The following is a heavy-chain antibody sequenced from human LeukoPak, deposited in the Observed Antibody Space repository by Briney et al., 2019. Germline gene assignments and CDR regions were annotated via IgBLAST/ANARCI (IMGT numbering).Heavy chain of an antibody. D-gene: IGHD3-3*02. Sequence: SETLSLTCAVSGGSFSGYYWSWIRQPPGKGLEWIGEINHGRSTNYNPSLKSRVTMSVDTSKNQFSLKLSSVTAADTAIYYCARGQFWSGYSIWGQGTLVTVSS. J-gene: IGHJ4*02. CDR3: ARGQFWSGYSI. CDR1: GGSFSGYY. V-gene: IGHV4-34*01. CDR2: INHGRST.